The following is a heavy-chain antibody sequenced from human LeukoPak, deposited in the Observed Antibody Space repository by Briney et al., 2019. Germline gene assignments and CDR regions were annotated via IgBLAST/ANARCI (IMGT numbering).Heavy chain of an antibody. V-gene: IGHV3-21*01. CDR1: GFSFSSYS. Sequence: GGSLRLSCVGSGFSFSSYSMNWVRQAPGKGLEWVSSIAPSNSYIQYADSVRGRFTISRDNAENSLYLQMNSLRAEDTAVYYCARDKYWIVATIKSFDYWGQGTLVTVSS. CDR2: IAPSNSYI. CDR3: ARDKYWIVATIKSFDY. J-gene: IGHJ4*02. D-gene: IGHD5-12*01.